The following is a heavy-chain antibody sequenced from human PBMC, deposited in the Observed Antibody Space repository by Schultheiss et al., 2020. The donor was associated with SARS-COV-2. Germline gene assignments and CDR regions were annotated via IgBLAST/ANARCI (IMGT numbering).Heavy chain of an antibody. D-gene: IGHD3/OR15-3a*01. J-gene: IGHJ4*02. CDR1: GFTFSSYG. Sequence: GESLKISCAASGFTFSSYGMHWVRQAPGKGLEWVAVIWYDGSNKYYADSVKGRFTISRDNSKNTLSLQMNSLRAEDTAVYYCAKDYRLHQPWYDLDYWGQGTLVTVSS. CDR2: IWYDGSNK. CDR3: AKDYRLHQPWYDLDY. V-gene: IGHV3-33*03.